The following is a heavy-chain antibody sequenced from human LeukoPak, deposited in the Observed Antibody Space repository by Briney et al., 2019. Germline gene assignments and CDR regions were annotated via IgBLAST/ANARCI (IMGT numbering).Heavy chain of an antibody. V-gene: IGHV3-30*14. J-gene: IGHJ4*02. CDR3: ASKRGYNYGYAD. CDR1: GLTFSTYA. Sequence: GRSLRLSCAASGLTFSTYAMYWVRQTPGKGLEWVTLISYDGRNKYYADSVKGRFTISRDNSKNTLYLQMNSLRAEDTAVYYCASKRGYNYGYADWGQGTLVTVSS. CDR2: ISYDGRNK. D-gene: IGHD5-18*01.